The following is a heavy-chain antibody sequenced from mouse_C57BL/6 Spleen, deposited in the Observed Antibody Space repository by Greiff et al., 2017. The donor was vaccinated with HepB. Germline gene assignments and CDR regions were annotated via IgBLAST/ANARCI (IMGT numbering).Heavy chain of an antibody. D-gene: IGHD2-10*02. Sequence: EVKVEESGEGLVKPGGSLKLSCAASGFTFSSYAMSWVRQTPEKRLEWVAYISSGGDYIYYADTVKGRCTISRDNARNTLYLQMSSLKSEDTAMYYCTRDGGYGNYDAMDYWGQGTSVTVSS. J-gene: IGHJ4*01. CDR3: TRDGGYGNYDAMDY. CDR2: ISSGGDYI. V-gene: IGHV5-9-1*02. CDR1: GFTFSSYA.